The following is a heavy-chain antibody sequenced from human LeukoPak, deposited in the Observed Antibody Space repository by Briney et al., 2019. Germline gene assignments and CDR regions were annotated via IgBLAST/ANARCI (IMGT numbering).Heavy chain of an antibody. CDR1: GASISSYY. D-gene: IGHD2-2*01. CDR3: ARLSADSSSSRGFDY. J-gene: IGHJ4*02. Sequence: PSETLSLTCTVSGASISSYYWTWIRQPAGNGLEWIGRIYTSGSTNYNPSLKSRVTMSVDTSKNQFSLKLSSVTAADTAVYYCARLSADSSSSRGFDYWGQGTLVTVSS. CDR2: IYTSGST. V-gene: IGHV4-4*07.